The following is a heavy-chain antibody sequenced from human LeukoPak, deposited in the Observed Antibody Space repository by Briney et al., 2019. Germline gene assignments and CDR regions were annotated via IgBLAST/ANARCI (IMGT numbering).Heavy chain of an antibody. V-gene: IGHV3-7*01. CDR2: IKQDGREK. J-gene: IGHJ4*02. CDR1: GFTFNNYW. CDR3: ARHTSTYFDF. Sequence: GGSLRLSCAASGFTFNNYWMTWVRQAPGTGLEWVANIKQDGREKYCVDSVRGRFTISRDNAKNSLYLQMNSLRAEDMAVYYCARHTSTYFDFWGQGTLVTVSS.